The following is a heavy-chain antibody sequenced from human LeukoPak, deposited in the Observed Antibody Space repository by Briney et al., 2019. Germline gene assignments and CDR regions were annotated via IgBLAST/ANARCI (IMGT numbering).Heavy chain of an antibody. V-gene: IGHV4-4*07. Sequence: PSETLSLTCTVSGGSISSYYWSWIRQPPGKGLEWIGRIYTSGSTNYNPPLKSRVTMSVDTSKNQFSLKLSSVTAADTAVYYCATFGFHYYGSGIYGMDVWGQGTTVTVSS. CDR1: GGSISSYY. J-gene: IGHJ6*02. CDR3: ATFGFHYYGSGIYGMDV. CDR2: IYTSGST. D-gene: IGHD3-10*01.